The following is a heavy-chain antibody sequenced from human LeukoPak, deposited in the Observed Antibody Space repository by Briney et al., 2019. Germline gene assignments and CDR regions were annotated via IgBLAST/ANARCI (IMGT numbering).Heavy chain of an antibody. CDR1: GFTVSSNY. Sequence: GGSLRLSCAASGFTVSSNYMSWVRQAPGKGLEWVSVIYSGGSTYYADSVKGRFTISRDNSKNTLYLQMNSLRAEDTAVYYCARDQNVEGGDTGEYWGQGTLVTVSS. D-gene: IGHD1-14*01. V-gene: IGHV3-53*01. CDR2: IYSGGST. CDR3: ARDQNVEGGDTGEY. J-gene: IGHJ4*02.